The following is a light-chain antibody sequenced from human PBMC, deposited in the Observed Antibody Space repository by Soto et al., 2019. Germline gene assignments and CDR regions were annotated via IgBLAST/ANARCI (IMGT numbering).Light chain of an antibody. CDR2: DVA. CDR3: SSYTSSMTNV. Sequence: QSVLTQPASVSGCPGQSITISSTGTSSDVGGYNSVSWYQHHPGKAPKLILYDVADRPSGVSYRFSGSKSGNTASLTISGLQASDEAYYFCSSYTSSMTNVFGSGTKLTLL. CDR1: SSDVGGYNS. J-gene: IGLJ1*01. V-gene: IGLV2-14*03.